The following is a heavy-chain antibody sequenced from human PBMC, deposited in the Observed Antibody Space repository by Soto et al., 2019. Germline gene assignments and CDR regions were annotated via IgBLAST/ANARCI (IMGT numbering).Heavy chain of an antibody. CDR3: ARAGLAPLHY. J-gene: IGHJ4*02. CDR1: GFTFSNYN. V-gene: IGHV3-48*02. D-gene: IGHD6-19*01. Sequence: PWGSLRLSCAASGFTFSNYNMNWFRQTPGKGLEWVSYITYSSTTISYADSVNGRFTISRDNAKNSLYLQMNSLRDEDTAVYYCARAGLAPLHYWGQGTLVTVSS. CDR2: ITYSSTTI.